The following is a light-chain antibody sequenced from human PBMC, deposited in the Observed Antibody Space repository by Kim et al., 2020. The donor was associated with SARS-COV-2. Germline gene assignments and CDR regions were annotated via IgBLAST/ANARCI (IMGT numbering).Light chain of an antibody. J-gene: IGKJ2*01. CDR2: AAS. CDR1: QSISSY. V-gene: IGKV1-39*01. CDR3: QQSYSTPYT. Sequence: APVGDLVTITCRASQSISSYLNWYQQKPGEAPKLLIYAASSLQSGVPSRFSGSGSGTDFTLTISSLQPEDFATYYCQQSYSTPYTFGQGTKLEI.